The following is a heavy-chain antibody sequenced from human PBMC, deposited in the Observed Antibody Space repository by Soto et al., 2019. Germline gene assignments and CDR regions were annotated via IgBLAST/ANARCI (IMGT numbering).Heavy chain of an antibody. CDR2: INHSGST. J-gene: IGHJ4*02. CDR1: GGSFSGYY. V-gene: IGHV4-34*01. D-gene: IGHD3-16*02. CDR3: ARGPGYDYVWGSYRRGPYYFDY. Sequence: PSETLSLTCAVYGGSFSGYYWSWIRQPPGKGLEWIGEINHSGSTNYKPSLKSRVTISVDTSKNQFSLKLSSVTAADTAVYYCARGPGYDYVWGSYRRGPYYFDYWGQGTLVTVSS.